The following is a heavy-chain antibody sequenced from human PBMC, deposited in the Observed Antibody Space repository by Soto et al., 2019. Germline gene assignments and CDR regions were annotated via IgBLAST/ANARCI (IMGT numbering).Heavy chain of an antibody. D-gene: IGHD2-2*01. Sequence: QVQLWQSGAEVKKPGPSVKVASKASGYPCTAYALYWSRQAPGQGFEWLGGSTSGNGNKKYPPKFQVRVTITRDTSASTAYMELSSLRSEDTSVYDCARGGYGSSTSSYEEWGNWFDPWGQGTLVTVSS. CDR2: STSGNGNK. CDR1: GYPCTAYA. CDR3: ARGGYGSSTSSYEEWGNWFDP. V-gene: IGHV1-3*01. J-gene: IGHJ5*02.